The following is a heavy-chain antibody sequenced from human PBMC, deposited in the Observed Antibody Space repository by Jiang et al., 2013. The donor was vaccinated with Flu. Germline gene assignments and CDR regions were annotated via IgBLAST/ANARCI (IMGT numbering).Heavy chain of an antibody. D-gene: IGHD4-23*01. CDR2: VSRSGSTV. J-gene: IGHJ5*02. CDR3: ARDHAYGGNSGRASGWFDP. V-gene: IGHV3-48*03. Sequence: SYVSRSGSTVYYADSVKGRFTISRDNAENSLYLQMNSLRAEDTAVYYCARDHAYGGNSGRASGWFDPLRPGNPGHRLL.